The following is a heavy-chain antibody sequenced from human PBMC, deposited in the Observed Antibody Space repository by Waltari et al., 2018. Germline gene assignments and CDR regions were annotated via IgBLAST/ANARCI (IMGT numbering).Heavy chain of an antibody. CDR3: AKCEMYDSGWCAFFRY. Sequence: DVRLSESGGGLAPPGGSLRLSRVASDFTLINSAMSWVRQAPGKGLEWVSALVRSGFGTHYADSVKGRFAISRDNAKNTLYLQMNSLRAEDTAVYYCAKCEMYDSGWCAFFRYWGQGTLVTVSS. CDR2: LVRSGFGT. CDR1: DFTLINSA. V-gene: IGHV3-23*01. J-gene: IGHJ4*02. D-gene: IGHD6-19*01.